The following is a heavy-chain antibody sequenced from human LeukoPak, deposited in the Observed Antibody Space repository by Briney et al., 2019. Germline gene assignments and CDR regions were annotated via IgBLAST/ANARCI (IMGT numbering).Heavy chain of an antibody. D-gene: IGHD6-13*01. CDR1: GFTFSSYS. CDR2: ISSSSSYI. Sequence: AGGSLRLSCAASGFTFSSYSMNWVRQAPGKGLEWVSSISSSSSYIYYADSVKGRFTISRDNAKNSLYLQMNSLRAEDTAVYYCLKGLHSSSWYEGTHWGQGTLVTVSS. V-gene: IGHV3-21*01. J-gene: IGHJ4*02. CDR3: LKGLHSSSWYEGTH.